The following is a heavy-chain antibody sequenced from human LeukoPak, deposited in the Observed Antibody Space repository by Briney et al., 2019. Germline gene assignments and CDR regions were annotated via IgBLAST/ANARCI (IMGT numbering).Heavy chain of an antibody. D-gene: IGHD3-9*01. J-gene: IGHJ4*02. CDR1: GDAISQYY. Sequence: SETLSLTCTVPGDAISQYYWTWIRQPPGKGLEWIGYLYNSGNTDYNPSLKSRVTMSVDTSKNQFSLKLSSVTAADTAVYYCARAGYDILTGYSDYWGQGTLVTVSS. V-gene: IGHV4-59*12. CDR3: ARAGYDILTGYSDY. CDR2: LYNSGNT.